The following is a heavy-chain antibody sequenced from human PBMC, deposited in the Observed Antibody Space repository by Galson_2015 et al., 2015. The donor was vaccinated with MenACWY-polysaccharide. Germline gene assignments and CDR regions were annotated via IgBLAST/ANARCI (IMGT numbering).Heavy chain of an antibody. J-gene: IGHJ6*02. CDR3: TRHNAGMDV. CDR1: GYSFTYYW. V-gene: IGHV5-51*01. Sequence: QSGAEVKKPGESLQISCTVSGYSFTYYWIGWVRQMPGKGLEWMGIIYPGDSDTRYNPSFQGQVTISADESNSTAYLQWSSLKASDTAMYFCTRHNAGMDVWGQGTTVTVSS. CDR2: IYPGDSDT.